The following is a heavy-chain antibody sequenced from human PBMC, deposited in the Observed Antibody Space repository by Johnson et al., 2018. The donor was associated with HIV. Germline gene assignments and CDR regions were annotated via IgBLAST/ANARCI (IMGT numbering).Heavy chain of an antibody. D-gene: IGHD2-15*01. V-gene: IGHV3-11*04. J-gene: IGHJ3*02. Sequence: QVQLVESGGGLVKPGGSLPLSCLASGFTFSDYYMTWTRPAPGTGLEWVSYIDSRGSIIYSADSVQGRFTISRDNAKNSLYLQMNSLRAEDAAVYYCARSRDCSGGSCPDGFDIWGQGTMVTVSS. CDR3: ARSRDCSGGSCPDGFDI. CDR2: IDSRGSII. CDR1: GFTFSDYY.